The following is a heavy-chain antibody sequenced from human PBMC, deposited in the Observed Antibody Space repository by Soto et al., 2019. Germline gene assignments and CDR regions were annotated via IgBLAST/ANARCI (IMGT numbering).Heavy chain of an antibody. CDR3: ARDGGIVGVNTYFDY. CDR2: IKSKTDGGTA. CDR1: GVTLTNVW. J-gene: IGHJ4*02. D-gene: IGHD1-26*01. V-gene: IGHV3-15*07. Sequence: GGSLRLSCAVSGVTLTNVWMNWVRQAPGKGPEWVGRIKSKTDGGTADYAAPVKGRFTISRDDSENTLYLQMNSLKTEDTAVYYCARDGGIVGVNTYFDYWGQGTLVTVSS.